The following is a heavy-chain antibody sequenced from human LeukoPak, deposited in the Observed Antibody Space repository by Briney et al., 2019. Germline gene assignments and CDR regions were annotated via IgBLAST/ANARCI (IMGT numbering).Heavy chain of an antibody. Sequence: ASVKVSCKASGGTFSSYAISWVRQAPGQGLEWMGKIIPILGTETYAQKFQGRVTITADKSTSTVYMELSSLRSEDTAVYYCARNLRIESSLVGYWGQGTLVTVSS. CDR1: GGTFSSYA. V-gene: IGHV1-69*04. D-gene: IGHD6-6*01. CDR2: IIPILGTE. CDR3: ARNLRIESSLVGY. J-gene: IGHJ4*02.